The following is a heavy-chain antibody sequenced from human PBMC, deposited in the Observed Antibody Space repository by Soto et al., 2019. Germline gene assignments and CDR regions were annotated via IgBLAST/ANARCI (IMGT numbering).Heavy chain of an antibody. CDR3: ARDYYDSSDYTTNWFDP. Sequence: PSETLSLTCTVSGGSISNSRYYWAWIRQPPGKGLEWIGSIYHTGNTYYNPSLRSRVTIFVDTSKNQFSLKLTSVTAADTAVYYCARDYYDSSDYTTNWFDPWGQG. J-gene: IGHJ5*02. CDR1: GGSISNSRYY. V-gene: IGHV4-39*01. D-gene: IGHD3-22*01. CDR2: IYHTGNT.